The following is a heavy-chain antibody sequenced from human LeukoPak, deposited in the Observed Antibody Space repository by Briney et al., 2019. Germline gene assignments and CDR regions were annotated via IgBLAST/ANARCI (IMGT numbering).Heavy chain of an antibody. V-gene: IGHV3-74*01. CDR2: INGDGSST. CDR1: GFTFSSYW. J-gene: IGHJ4*02. CDR3: ARDNYGGNYFDY. D-gene: IGHD4-17*01. Sequence: PGGSPRLSCAASGFTFSSYWMHWVRQAPGKGLVWVSRINGDGSSTSYADSVKGRFTISRDNAKNTLYLQMNSLRAEDTAVYYCARDNYGGNYFDYWGQGTLVTVSS.